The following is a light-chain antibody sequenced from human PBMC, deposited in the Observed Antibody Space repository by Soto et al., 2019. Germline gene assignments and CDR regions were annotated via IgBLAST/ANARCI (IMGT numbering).Light chain of an antibody. CDR1: SSNIESNT. J-gene: IGLJ3*02. V-gene: IGLV1-44*01. Sequence: QSVLTQPPSASGTPGQRVTISCSGSSSNIESNTVNWYQQLPGTAPKLLIYSINQRPSGVPDRFSGSKSGTSASLAISGLQSEDEADYYCAAWDDSLKGWVFGGETKLTVL. CDR2: SIN. CDR3: AAWDDSLKGWV.